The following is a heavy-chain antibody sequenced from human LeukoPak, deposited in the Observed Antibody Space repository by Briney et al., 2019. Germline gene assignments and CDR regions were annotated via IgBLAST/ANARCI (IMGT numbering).Heavy chain of an antibody. J-gene: IGHJ6*03. CDR1: GGSISSGSYY. CDR3: ARDFRETQRRSMRRYYYYYMDV. Sequence: SETLSLTCTVSGGSISSGSYYWSWIRQPAGKGLEWIGRIYTSRSTNYNPSLKSRLTISVDTSKNQFSLKLSSVTAADTAVYYCARDFRETQRRSMRRYYYYYMDVWGKGTTVTVSS. D-gene: IGHD3-10*01. V-gene: IGHV4-61*02. CDR2: IYTSRST.